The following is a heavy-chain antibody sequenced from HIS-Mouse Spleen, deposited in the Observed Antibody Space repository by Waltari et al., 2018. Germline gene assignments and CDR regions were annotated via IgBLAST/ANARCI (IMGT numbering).Heavy chain of an antibody. Sequence: QVQLVESGGGVVQPGRSLRPSCAASGFTFSSYGMHWVRRAPGKGLEWVAVISYDGSNKYYADSVKGRFTISRDNSKNTLYLQMNSLRAEDTAVYYCAKASSGWLDYWGQGTLVTVSS. D-gene: IGHD6-19*01. CDR1: GFTFSSYG. J-gene: IGHJ4*02. CDR3: AKASSGWLDY. V-gene: IGHV3-30*18. CDR2: ISYDGSNK.